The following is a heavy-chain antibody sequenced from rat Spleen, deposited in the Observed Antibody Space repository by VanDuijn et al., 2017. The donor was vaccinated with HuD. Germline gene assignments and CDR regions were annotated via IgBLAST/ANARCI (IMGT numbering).Heavy chain of an antibody. Sequence: EVQLMESGGGLVQPGRSLKLSCVASGFTFNNYWLTWIRQAPGKGLEWVASITNTGDITYYPDSVKGRFTISRDNAKSTLYLQMNSLRSEDTATYYCTRVGDSRGFAYWGQGTLVTVSS. J-gene: IGHJ3*01. V-gene: IGHV5-31*01. CDR1: GFTFNNYW. CDR2: ITNTGDIT. D-gene: IGHD1-1*01. CDR3: TRVGDSRGFAY.